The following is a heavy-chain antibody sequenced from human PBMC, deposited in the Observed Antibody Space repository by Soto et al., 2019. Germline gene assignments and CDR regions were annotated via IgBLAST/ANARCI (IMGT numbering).Heavy chain of an antibody. V-gene: IGHV3-7*03. CDR1: GFIFSDFW. J-gene: IGHJ4*02. Sequence: ESGGGLVQPGGSLRLSCSASGFIFSDFWMTWVRQAPGKGLEWVADIKQDGSDKYYVDSVKGRFTISRDNAKNSLFLHMNSLRGEDSATYYCARADCNGGGCYFFWGQGTQVSVS. CDR3: ARADCNGGGCYFF. CDR2: IKQDGSDK. D-gene: IGHD2-15*01.